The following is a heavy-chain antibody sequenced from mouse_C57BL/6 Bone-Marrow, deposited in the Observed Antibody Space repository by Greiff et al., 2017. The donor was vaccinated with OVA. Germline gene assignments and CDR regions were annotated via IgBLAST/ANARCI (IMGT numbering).Heavy chain of an antibody. CDR3: ARSMDSSGPAGLAY. V-gene: IGHV1-42*01. J-gene: IGHJ3*01. Sequence: VQLQQSGPELVKPGASVKISCKASGYSFTGYYMNWVKQSPEKSLEWIGEINPSTGGTTYNQKFKAKATLTVDKSSSTAYMQLKSLTSEDSAVYYWARSMDSSGPAGLAYWGQGTLVTVSA. D-gene: IGHD3-2*02. CDR2: INPSTGGT. CDR1: GYSFTGYY.